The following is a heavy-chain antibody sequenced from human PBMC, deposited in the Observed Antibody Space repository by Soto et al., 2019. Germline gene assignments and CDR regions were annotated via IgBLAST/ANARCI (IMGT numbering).Heavy chain of an antibody. Sequence: ETLSLTCTVSGGSVSSYSWTWVRQPPGKGLEWIGYVYYSGSTHYNPSLKSRVAISLDTSKNQFSLKLTSVTAADTAMYFCASSPPAMVAPNIWGQGTLVTVSS. V-gene: IGHV4-59*02. J-gene: IGHJ4*02. D-gene: IGHD5-18*01. CDR1: GGSVSSYS. CDR3: ASSPPAMVAPNI. CDR2: VYYSGST.